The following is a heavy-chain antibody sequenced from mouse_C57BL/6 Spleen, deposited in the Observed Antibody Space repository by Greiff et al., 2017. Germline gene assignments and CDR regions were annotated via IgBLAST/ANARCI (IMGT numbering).Heavy chain of an antibody. CDR1: GYTFTDYY. V-gene: IGHV1-26*01. CDR3: AITTVVALDY. CDR2: INPNNGGT. J-gene: IGHJ2*01. Sequence: EVQLQQSGPELVKPGASVKISCKASGYTFTDYYMNWVKQSHGKSLEWIGDINPNNGGTSYNQKFKGKATLTVDKSSSTAYMELRSLTSEDSAVYYCAITTVVALDYWGQGTTLTVSS. D-gene: IGHD1-1*01.